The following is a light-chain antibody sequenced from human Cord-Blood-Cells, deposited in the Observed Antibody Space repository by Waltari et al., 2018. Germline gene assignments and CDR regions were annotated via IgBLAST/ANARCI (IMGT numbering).Light chain of an antibody. CDR3: QQYNSLTWT. J-gene: IGKJ1*01. Sequence: DIQMTQSPSTLSASVGDRVTITCRASQSISSWLAWYQQKPGKAPKLLIYDASSLERGVPSRFSVSGSGTEFTPTMSSLQPDDFATYYCQQYNSLTWTFGQGTKVEIK. CDR1: QSISSW. V-gene: IGKV1-5*01. CDR2: DAS.